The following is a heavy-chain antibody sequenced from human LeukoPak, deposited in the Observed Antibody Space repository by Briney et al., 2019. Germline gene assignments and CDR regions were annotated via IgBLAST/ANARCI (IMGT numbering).Heavy chain of an antibody. CDR3: TRYNNDHFDY. V-gene: IGHV3-33*01. D-gene: IGHD1-14*01. J-gene: IGHJ4*02. CDR1: GFTFGGYG. CDR2: IAYDGSRE. Sequence: GGSLRLSCAGSGFTFGGYGMHWFRQTPGKGLEWVAVIAYDGSREFYADSVKGGFTISRDNSKNTMSVQMDDLTAEDTTVYYCTRYNNDHFDYWGQGTLVTVSS.